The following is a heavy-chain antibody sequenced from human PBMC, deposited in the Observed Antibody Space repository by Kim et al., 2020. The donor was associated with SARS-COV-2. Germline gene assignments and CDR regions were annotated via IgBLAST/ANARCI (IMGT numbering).Heavy chain of an antibody. CDR1: EFTFSGHW. J-gene: IGHJ2*01. V-gene: IGHV3-7*01. CDR2: IKLDGSEQ. Sequence: GGSLRLSCAASEFTFSGHWMNWVRQAPGKGLEWVANIKLDGSEQNYVDSVKGRFPISRDNAKNSLYLQMNSLRTEDTALYFCARTYATNQKYRHFDLWGRGALVTVSS. CDR3: ARTYATNQKYRHFDL. D-gene: IGHD2-2*01.